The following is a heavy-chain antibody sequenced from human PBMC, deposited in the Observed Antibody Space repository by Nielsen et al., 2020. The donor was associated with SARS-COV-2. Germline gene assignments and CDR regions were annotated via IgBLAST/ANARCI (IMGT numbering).Heavy chain of an antibody. Sequence: GESLKISCAASGFTFSTYWMSWLRQAPGKGLEWVANIKQDGSEKYYVDSVKGRFTISRDNVKKSLYLQMNSLRAEDTAVYYCARDQYGDYEVSLRYWGQGTLVTVSS. V-gene: IGHV3-7*04. J-gene: IGHJ4*02. CDR2: IKQDGSEK. CDR3: ARDQYGDYEVSLRY. D-gene: IGHD4-17*01. CDR1: GFTFSTYW.